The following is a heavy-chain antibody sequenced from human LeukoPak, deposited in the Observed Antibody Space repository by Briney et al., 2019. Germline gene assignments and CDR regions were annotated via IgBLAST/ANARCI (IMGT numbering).Heavy chain of an antibody. D-gene: IGHD3-3*01. CDR2: MNPNSGNT. J-gene: IGHJ4*02. V-gene: IGHV1-8*01. Sequence: GASVKVSCXASGYTFTSYDINWVRQASGQGLEWMGWMNPNSGNTGYAQKFQGRVTMTRNTSISTAYMELSSLRSEDTAVYYCARGRYWDRITIFGGTTFDYWGQGTLVTVSS. CDR3: ARGRYWDRITIFGGTTFDY. CDR1: GYTFTSYD.